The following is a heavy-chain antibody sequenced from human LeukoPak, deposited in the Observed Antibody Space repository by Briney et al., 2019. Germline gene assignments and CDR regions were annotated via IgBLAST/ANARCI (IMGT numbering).Heavy chain of an antibody. CDR1: EYSFGSYY. CDR2: IYPGDSET. J-gene: IGHJ4*02. D-gene: IGHD6-13*01. CDR3: ARLRISTWYYLDY. Sequence: GESLKISCQGSEYSFGSYYIAWVRQMAGKGLEWTGTIYPGDSETRYSPSFQDQVTISADKSINSAYLQWSSLKASDTAIYYCARLRISTWYYLDYWGQGSLVTVSS. V-gene: IGHV5-51*01.